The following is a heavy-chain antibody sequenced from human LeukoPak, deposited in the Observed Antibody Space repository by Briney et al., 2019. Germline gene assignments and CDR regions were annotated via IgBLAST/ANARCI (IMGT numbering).Heavy chain of an antibody. CDR3: ARVSAAHYYFDS. Sequence: PGGSLRLSCAASGFTFSSYWMSWVRQAPGKGLEWVANIKLDGSEKYYVDSVKGRFTISRDSAKNPLYLQMNSLRAEDTAVYYCARVSAAHYYFDSWGQGTLVTVSS. J-gene: IGHJ4*02. V-gene: IGHV3-7*01. CDR2: IKLDGSEK. CDR1: GFTFSSYW. D-gene: IGHD2-2*01.